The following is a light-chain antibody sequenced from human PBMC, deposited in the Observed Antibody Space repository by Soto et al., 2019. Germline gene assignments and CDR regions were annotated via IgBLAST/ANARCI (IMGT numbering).Light chain of an antibody. CDR2: GAS. J-gene: IGKJ1*01. CDR3: QQYGSSGT. Sequence: ILLTQSPGTLSLSPGERATLSCRASQSVSKNYLAWYQPKPGQAPRLRIYGASNRATGIPDRFSGSGSGTEFTLTISRMEPEDFAVYYCQQYGSSGTFGQGTKVDIK. V-gene: IGKV3-20*01. CDR1: QSVSKNY.